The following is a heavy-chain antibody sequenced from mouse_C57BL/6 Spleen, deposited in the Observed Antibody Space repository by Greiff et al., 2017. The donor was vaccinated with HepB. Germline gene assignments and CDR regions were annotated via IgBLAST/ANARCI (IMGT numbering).Heavy chain of an antibody. CDR1: GYTFTDYE. J-gene: IGHJ3*01. CDR2: IDPETGGT. V-gene: IGHV1-15*01. CDR3: TRSDSNYPFAY. Sequence: VQLQQSGAELVRPGASVTLSCKASGYTFTDYEMHWVKQTPVHGLEWIGAIDPETGGTAYNQKFKGKAILTADKSSSTAYMELRSLTSEDSAVYYCTRSDSNYPFAYWGQGTLVTVSA. D-gene: IGHD2-5*01.